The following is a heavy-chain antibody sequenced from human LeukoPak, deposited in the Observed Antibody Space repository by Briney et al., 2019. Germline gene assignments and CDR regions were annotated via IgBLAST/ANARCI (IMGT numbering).Heavy chain of an antibody. CDR2: IWEVGSNK. CDR1: GFTFSSYG. V-gene: IGHV3-33*01. CDR3: AREIFGVALGNYCIDV. J-gene: IGHJ6*02. D-gene: IGHD3-3*01. Sequence: GRSLSLSCAASGFTFSSYGMHWVRQAPGKGLEWVAVIWEVGSNKYYADSVKGRFTISRDNSKNTLYLQMNSLRAEDTAVYYCAREIFGVALGNYCIDVWGQGTTVTVSS.